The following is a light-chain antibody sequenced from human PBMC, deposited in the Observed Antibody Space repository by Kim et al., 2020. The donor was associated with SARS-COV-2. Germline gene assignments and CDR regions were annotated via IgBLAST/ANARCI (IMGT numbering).Light chain of an antibody. CDR3: QQYNSHPPT. CDR1: QGITKS. Sequence: SGAAGDRVTLNWRACQGITKSLVRFQQKPGKAPKSLIHTASSLQGGVPSKFSGNGSGTNFTLTISSLQPEDSATYYCQQYNSHPPTFGQGTKLQI. V-gene: IGKV1-16*02. CDR2: TAS. J-gene: IGKJ2*01.